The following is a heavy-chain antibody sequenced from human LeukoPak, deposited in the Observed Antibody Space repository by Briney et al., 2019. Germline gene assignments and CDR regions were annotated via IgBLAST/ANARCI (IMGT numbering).Heavy chain of an antibody. CDR3: ARNSGGYSSGWYPDY. D-gene: IGHD6-19*01. CDR1: GYSIRSSNW. Sequence: SETLSLTCVVSGYSIRSSNWWGWIRQPPGKGLEWIGYIYYSGSTYYNPSLKSRVTMSVDTPKNQFSLKLSSVTAVDTAVYYCARNSGGYSSGWYPDYWGQGTLVTVSS. V-gene: IGHV4-28*01. J-gene: IGHJ4*02. CDR2: IYYSGST.